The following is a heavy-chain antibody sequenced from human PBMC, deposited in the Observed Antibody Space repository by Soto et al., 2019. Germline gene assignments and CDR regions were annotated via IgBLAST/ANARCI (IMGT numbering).Heavy chain of an antibody. D-gene: IGHD6-19*01. V-gene: IGHV3-30-3*01. J-gene: IGHJ4*02. CDR2: ISYDGGNK. Sequence: QVQLVESGGGVVQPGRSLRLSCAASGFTFSSYAMHWVRQAPGKGLEWVAVISYDGGNKYCADSVKGRLTISRDNSKNTLYLQMNSLSAEDTAVYYCARDLFSSGWYPVVDYWGQGTLVTVSS. CDR3: ARDLFSSGWYPVVDY. CDR1: GFTFSSYA.